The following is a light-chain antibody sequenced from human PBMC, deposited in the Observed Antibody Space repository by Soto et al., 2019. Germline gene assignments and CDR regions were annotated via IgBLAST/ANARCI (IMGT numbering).Light chain of an antibody. CDR3: QSYDTSLSASV. CDR1: SSNIGAGYD. Sequence: QSVLTQPPSVSGAPGQRVTISCTGSSSNIGAGYDVHWYQQLPGTAPKLLIYNDNNRPSGVPDRFSGSKSGTSASLAITGLQTEDEADYYCQSYDTSLSASVFGGGTKLTV. V-gene: IGLV1-40*01. CDR2: NDN. J-gene: IGLJ2*01.